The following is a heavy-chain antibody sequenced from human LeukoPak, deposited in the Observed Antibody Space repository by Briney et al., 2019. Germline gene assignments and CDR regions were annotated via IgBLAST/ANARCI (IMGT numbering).Heavy chain of an antibody. CDR2: IYYSGST. V-gene: IGHV4-39*07. J-gene: IGHJ5*02. Sequence: SETLSLTCTVSGGSISSSSHYWGWIRQPPGKGLEWIGSIYYSGSTYNNPSLKSRLTISVDTSKNQFSLKLSSVTAADTAVYYCARSPRYFYDSRAYTSCFDPWGQGTLVTVSS. D-gene: IGHD3-22*01. CDR1: GGSISSSSHY. CDR3: ARSPRYFYDSRAYTSCFDP.